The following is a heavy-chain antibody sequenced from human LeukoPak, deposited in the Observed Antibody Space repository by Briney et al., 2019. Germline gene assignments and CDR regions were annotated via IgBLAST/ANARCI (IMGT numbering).Heavy chain of an antibody. D-gene: IGHD1/OR15-1a*01. CDR1: GLTFSSYG. CDR2: ISTTGGTT. V-gene: IGHV3-23*01. CDR3: ARDHWGRITTGGYFEY. J-gene: IGHJ4*02. Sequence: AGGSLRLSCAASGLTFSSYGMSWVRQAPGRGLEWVSAISTTGGTTYYADSVRGRFTISRDNSRNTLYLQLNSLRPEDTAVYFCARDHWGRITTGGYFEYWGQGTQVTVSS.